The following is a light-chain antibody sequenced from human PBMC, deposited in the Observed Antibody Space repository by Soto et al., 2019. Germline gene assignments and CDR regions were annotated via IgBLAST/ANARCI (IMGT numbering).Light chain of an antibody. J-gene: IGKJ1*01. CDR1: QSISSW. CDR2: KAS. V-gene: IGKV1-5*03. Sequence: DIQMTQSPSTLSASVGDRVIITCRASQSISSWLAWYQQKPGKAPNLLIYKASALKSGVPSRFSGSGSGTEGPLSLSSRRGDDVAAYYCQQYDNDSWTFGQGTKVQIK. CDR3: QQYDNDSWT.